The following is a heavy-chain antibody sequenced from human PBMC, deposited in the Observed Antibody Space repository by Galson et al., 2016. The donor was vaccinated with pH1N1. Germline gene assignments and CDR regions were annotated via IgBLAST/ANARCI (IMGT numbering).Heavy chain of an antibody. V-gene: IGHV3-11*04. D-gene: IGHD3-22*01. J-gene: IGHJ4*02. CDR2: ICSSGFNI. Sequence: SLRLSCAASGFTFSDYCMTWIRQAPGKGLDWVSHICSSGFNIFYADSVKGRVTISQDDARNTLFLQMGSLRAEDMAVYYCAREDYYDSSGFGYWGQGTLVTVSS. CDR3: AREDYYDSSGFGY. CDR1: GFTFSDYC.